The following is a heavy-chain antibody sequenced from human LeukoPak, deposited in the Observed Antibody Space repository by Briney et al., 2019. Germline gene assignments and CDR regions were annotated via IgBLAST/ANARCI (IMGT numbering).Heavy chain of an antibody. CDR3: AIVIRHSGAYDINWFDP. D-gene: IGHD5-12*01. J-gene: IGHJ5*02. Sequence: GGSLRLSCAASGFTFSSYSMNWARQAPGKGLEWVSSISSSSSYIYYAGSVKGRFTISRDNAKNSLYLQMNSLRAEDTAVYYCAIVIRHSGAYDINWFDPWGQGTLVTVSS. CDR1: GFTFSSYS. CDR2: ISSSSSYI. V-gene: IGHV3-21*01.